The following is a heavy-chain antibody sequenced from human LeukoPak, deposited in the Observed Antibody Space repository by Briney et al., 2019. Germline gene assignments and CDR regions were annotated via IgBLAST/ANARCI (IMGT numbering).Heavy chain of an antibody. CDR1: GGSISSYY. CDR3: ARVRSSSWARGAFDI. D-gene: IGHD6-13*01. V-gene: IGHV4-59*01. CDR2: IYYSGST. J-gene: IGHJ3*02. Sequence: SETLSLTCTVSGGSISSYYWSWIRQPPGKGLEWIGYIYYSGSTNYNPSLKSRVTISVDTSKNQFSLKLSSVTAADTAVYYCARVRSSSWARGAFDIWGQGTMVTVSS.